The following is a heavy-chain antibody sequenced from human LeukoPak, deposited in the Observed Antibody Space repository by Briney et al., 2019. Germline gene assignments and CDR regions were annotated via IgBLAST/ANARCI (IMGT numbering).Heavy chain of an antibody. J-gene: IGHJ2*01. CDR3: ARVGDCYSGCWYFDL. CDR2: INSDGSSA. V-gene: IGHV3-74*01. Sequence: PGGSLRLSCAASGFTFSSYWMHWVRQAPGKGLVWVSRINSDGSSATYADSVKGRFTISRDNAKNTLYLQMNSLRAEDTAVYYCARVGDCYSGCWYFDLWGRGTLVTVAS. D-gene: IGHD2-21*02. CDR1: GFTFSSYW.